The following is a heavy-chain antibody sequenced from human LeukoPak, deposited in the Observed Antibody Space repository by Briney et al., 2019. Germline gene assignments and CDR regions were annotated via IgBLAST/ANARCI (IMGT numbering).Heavy chain of an antibody. CDR1: GFTFSSYD. CDR3: ARAPPSIAARGDTWFDP. D-gene: IGHD6-6*01. J-gene: IGHJ5*02. CDR2: IGTAGDT. Sequence: GESLRLSCAASGFTFSSYDMHWVRQATGKGLEWVSAIGTAGDTYYPGSVKGRFTISRENAKNSLYLQMNSLRAGDTAVYYCARAPPSIAARGDTWFDPWGQGTLVTVSS. V-gene: IGHV3-13*01.